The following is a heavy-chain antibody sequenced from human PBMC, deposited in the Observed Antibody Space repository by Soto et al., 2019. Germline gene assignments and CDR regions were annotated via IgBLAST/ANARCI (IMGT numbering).Heavy chain of an antibody. CDR2: ISSSSSTI. D-gene: IGHD3-10*01. V-gene: IGHV3-48*01. Sequence: PGGSLRLSCAASGFTFSSYSMNWVRQAPGKGLEWVSYISSSSSTIYYADSVKGRFTISRDNAKNSLYLQMNSLRAEDTAVYYCARQLITMVRGVVSPVGYYYYGMDVWGQGTTVTVSS. CDR3: ARQLITMVRGVVSPVGYYYYGMDV. CDR1: GFTFSSYS. J-gene: IGHJ6*02.